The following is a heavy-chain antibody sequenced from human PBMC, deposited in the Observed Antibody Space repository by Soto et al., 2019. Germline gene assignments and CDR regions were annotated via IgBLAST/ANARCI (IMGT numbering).Heavy chain of an antibody. Sequence: SETLSRTCTVSVGSISSYYWSWIREPPGKGLEWIGYIYYSGIPNYSPSLESRVTISEDTSKNQFSLKLSSVTAADTAIYYCAGGRDDYNGWYFDLWGRGTLVTVSS. CDR3: AGGRDDYNGWYFDL. J-gene: IGHJ2*01. D-gene: IGHD4-4*01. CDR1: VGSISSYY. V-gene: IGHV4-59*01. CDR2: IYYSGIP.